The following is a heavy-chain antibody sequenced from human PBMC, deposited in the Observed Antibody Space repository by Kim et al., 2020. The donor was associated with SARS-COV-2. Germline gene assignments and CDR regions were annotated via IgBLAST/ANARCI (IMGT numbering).Heavy chain of an antibody. Sequence: GGSLRLSCAASGFTFSSYWMHWVRQAPGKGLVWVSRINSDGSSTSYADSVKGRFTISRDNAKNTLYLQMNSLRAEDTAVYYCACITMVRGVTDYWGQGTLVTVSS. CDR3: ACITMVRGVTDY. CDR2: INSDGSST. V-gene: IGHV3-74*01. J-gene: IGHJ4*02. D-gene: IGHD3-10*01. CDR1: GFTFSSYW.